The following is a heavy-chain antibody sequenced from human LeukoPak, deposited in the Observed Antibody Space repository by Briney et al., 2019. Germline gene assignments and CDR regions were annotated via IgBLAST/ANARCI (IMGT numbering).Heavy chain of an antibody. D-gene: IGHD6-13*01. Sequence: PGGSLRLSCAASGFTFSNYAMSWVRQASGKGLEWVSSITGGGSRAYYADSVKGRFTISRDNSGYTLHLQMNSLRAEDTAVYYCASRSSIVAATVLFDYWGQGTLVTVSS. CDR2: ITGGGSRA. CDR1: GFTFSNYA. V-gene: IGHV3-23*01. CDR3: ASRSSIVAATVLFDY. J-gene: IGHJ4*02.